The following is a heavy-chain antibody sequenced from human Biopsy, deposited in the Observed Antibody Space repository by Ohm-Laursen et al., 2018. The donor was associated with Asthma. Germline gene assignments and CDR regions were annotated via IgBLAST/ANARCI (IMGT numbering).Heavy chain of an antibody. Sequence: EASVKVSCKSLGGTFNTYVIGWVRQAPGQGLEWMGGINSVFGTTTYPQKFQDRVKITADDSTSTVYMELSSLRSEDTAVYYCARKAGSCISRTCYSLDFWGQGTLVTVSS. CDR1: GGTFNTYV. D-gene: IGHD2-2*01. CDR2: INSVFGTT. CDR3: ARKAGSCISRTCYSLDF. V-gene: IGHV1-69*13. J-gene: IGHJ4*02.